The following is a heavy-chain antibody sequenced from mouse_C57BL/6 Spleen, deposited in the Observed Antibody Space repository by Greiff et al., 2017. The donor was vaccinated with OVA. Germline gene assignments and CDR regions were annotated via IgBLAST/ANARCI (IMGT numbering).Heavy chain of an antibody. D-gene: IGHD3-3*01. Sequence: QVQLKESGPGLVQPSQSLSITCTVSGFSFTSYGVHWVRQSPGKGLEWLGVIWSGGSTDNNAAFISRLSISKDTSKIQVFFKMNSLQADDTAIYYCARAPGDSYAVDYWGQGTSVTVSS. CDR3: ARAPGDSYAVDY. CDR2: IWSGGST. V-gene: IGHV2-2*01. CDR1: GFSFTSYG. J-gene: IGHJ4*01.